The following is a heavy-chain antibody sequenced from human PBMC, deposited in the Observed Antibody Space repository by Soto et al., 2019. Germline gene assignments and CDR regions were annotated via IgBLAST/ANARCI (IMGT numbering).Heavy chain of an antibody. D-gene: IGHD6-19*01. CDR2: ISSSSSYI. CDR3: ARPGGSGWSYYFDY. J-gene: IGHJ4*02. CDR1: GFTFSSYS. V-gene: IGHV3-21*01. Sequence: GGSLRLSCAASGFTFSSYSMNWVRQAPGKGLEWVSSISSSSSYIYYADSVKGRFTISRDNAKNSLYLQMNSLRAEDTAVYYCARPGGSGWSYYFDYWGQGTLVTVSS.